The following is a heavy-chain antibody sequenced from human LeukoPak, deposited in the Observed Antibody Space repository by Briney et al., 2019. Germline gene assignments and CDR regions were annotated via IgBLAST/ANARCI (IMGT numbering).Heavy chain of an antibody. J-gene: IGHJ6*03. V-gene: IGHV4-59*01. D-gene: IGHD4-11*01. Sequence: SETLSLTCSVSDDSITIYYWTWIRQPPGKGLEWIGYIDHTGTTNYNPSLNSRVTISRDTSKNHFSLQLSSVTAADTAVYFCARGGVSSSTWHSTYYYYFYMDVWGKGTTVTVSS. CDR3: ARGGVSSSTWHSTYYYYFYMDV. CDR1: DDSITIYY. CDR2: IDHTGTT.